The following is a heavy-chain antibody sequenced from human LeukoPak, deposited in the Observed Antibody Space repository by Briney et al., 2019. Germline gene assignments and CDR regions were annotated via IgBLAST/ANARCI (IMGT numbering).Heavy chain of an antibody. CDR1: GGSISSSNW. J-gene: IGHJ4*02. CDR2: IYHSGST. V-gene: IGHV4-4*02. Sequence: SGTLSLTCAVSGGSISSSNWWSWVRQPPGKGLEWIGEIYHSGSTNYNPSLKSRVTISVDKSKNQFSLKLGSVTAADTAVYYCARDWGYGDYLYYFDYWGQGTLVTVSS. CDR3: ARDWGYGDYLYYFDY. D-gene: IGHD4-17*01.